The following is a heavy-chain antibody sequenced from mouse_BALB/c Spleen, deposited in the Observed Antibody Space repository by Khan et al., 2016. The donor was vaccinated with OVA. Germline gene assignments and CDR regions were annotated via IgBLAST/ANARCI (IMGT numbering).Heavy chain of an antibody. CDR1: GFTFSSYV. Sequence: EVELVESGGGLVKPGGSLKLSCAASGFTFSSYVVSWVRQTPEKRLEWVASISSGGNTYYPDSVKGRFTISRDDARNILYLQMSSLRSEDTAMYYCTRLVDYWGQGTSVTVSS. V-gene: IGHV5-6-5*01. CDR2: ISSGGNT. CDR3: TRLVDY. J-gene: IGHJ4*01.